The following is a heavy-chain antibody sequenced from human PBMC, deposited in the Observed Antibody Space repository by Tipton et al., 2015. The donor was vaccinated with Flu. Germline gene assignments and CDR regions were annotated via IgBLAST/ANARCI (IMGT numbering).Heavy chain of an antibody. CDR2: IYHSGST. Sequence: TLSLTCSVSGASIGSGGYYWTWIRQHPGKGLEWLGYIYHSGSTYYNPSLKSRVTISVDTSKNQFSLKLSSVTAADTAVYYCARGIYIGSSWYVGREDPNKNDYWGQGTLVTVSS. V-gene: IGHV4-31*03. CDR3: ARGIYIGSSWYVGREDPNKNDY. D-gene: IGHD6-13*01. J-gene: IGHJ4*02. CDR1: GASIGSGGYY.